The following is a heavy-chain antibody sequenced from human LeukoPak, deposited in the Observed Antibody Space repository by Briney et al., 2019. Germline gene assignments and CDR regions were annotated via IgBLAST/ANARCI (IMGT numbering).Heavy chain of an antibody. CDR1: GGSISSSSYY. Sequence: SVTLSLTCTVSGGSISSSSYYWGWIRQPPGKGLEWIGSIYYSGSTYYNPSLKSRVTISVDTSKNQFSLKMSSVTAADTDVYYCARSPGVARGVLDYWGQGTLVTVSS. CDR2: IYYSGST. D-gene: IGHD3-10*01. CDR3: ARSPGVARGVLDY. V-gene: IGHV4-39*01. J-gene: IGHJ4*02.